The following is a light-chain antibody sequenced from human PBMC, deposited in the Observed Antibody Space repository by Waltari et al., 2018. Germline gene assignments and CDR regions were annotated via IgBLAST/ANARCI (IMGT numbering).Light chain of an antibody. CDR2: DAS. Sequence: SCRASQSVGRDLAWYQQKHGQALRLLIYDASSSATGISDKFSGSGSGTDFSLTISRVEPEDFAVYFCQMYVRLPVTFGQGTKVEVK. CDR1: QSVGRD. CDR3: QMYVRLPVT. V-gene: IGKV3-20*01. J-gene: IGKJ1*01.